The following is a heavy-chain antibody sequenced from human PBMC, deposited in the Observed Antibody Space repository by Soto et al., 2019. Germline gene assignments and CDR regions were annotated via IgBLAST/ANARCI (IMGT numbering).Heavy chain of an antibody. Sequence: GGSLRLSCAASGFTFSSYAMSWVRQAPGKGLEWVSAISGSGGSTYYADSVKGRFTISRDNSKNTLYLQMNSLRAEDTAVYYCAKSPSDNRRIAVAVGEGFDYWGQGTLVTVSS. D-gene: IGHD6-19*01. CDR3: AKSPSDNRRIAVAVGEGFDY. CDR1: GFTFSSYA. CDR2: ISGSGGST. V-gene: IGHV3-23*01. J-gene: IGHJ4*02.